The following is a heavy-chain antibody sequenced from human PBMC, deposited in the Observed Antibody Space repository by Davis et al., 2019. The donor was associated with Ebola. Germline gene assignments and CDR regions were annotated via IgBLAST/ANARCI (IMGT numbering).Heavy chain of an antibody. J-gene: IGHJ4*02. Sequence: PGGSLRFSCAASGFTFGDYAMSWVRQAPGKGLEWVGFIRSKAYGGTTEYAASVKGRFTISRDDSKSIAYLQMNSLKTEDTAVYYCNREEGGKIDYWGQGTLVTVSS. CDR3: NREEGGKIDY. V-gene: IGHV3-49*04. CDR1: GFTFGDYA. CDR2: IRSKAYGGTT. D-gene: IGHD1-14*01.